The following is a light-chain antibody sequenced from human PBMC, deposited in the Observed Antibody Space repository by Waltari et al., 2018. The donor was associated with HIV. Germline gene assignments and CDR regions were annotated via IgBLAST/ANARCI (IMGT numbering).Light chain of an antibody. J-gene: IGLJ1*01. Sequence: QSALTQPRSVSGSPGQSVTISCTGTSSDVGGYNSVSWYQQHPGKAPKLLIYEVSRWPSGFPYLFSGSKSGNTASLTISGLRADDEADYYCCSYGGTYNVFGTGTKVTIL. CDR2: EVS. CDR3: CSYGGTYNV. CDR1: SSDVGGYNS. V-gene: IGLV2-11*01.